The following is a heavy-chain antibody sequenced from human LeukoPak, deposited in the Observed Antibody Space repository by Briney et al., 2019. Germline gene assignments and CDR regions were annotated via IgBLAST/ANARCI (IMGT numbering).Heavy chain of an antibody. CDR1: GGTFSSYA. Sequence: GASVKVSCKASGGTFSSYAISWVRQAPGQGLEWMGGIIPIFGTANYAQKFQGRVTITADESTSTAYMELSSLRSEDTAVYYCARGRYNWNPGRYYYYGMDVWGQGTTVTVSS. D-gene: IGHD1-20*01. CDR3: ARGRYNWNPGRYYYYGMDV. J-gene: IGHJ6*02. CDR2: IIPIFGTA. V-gene: IGHV1-69*13.